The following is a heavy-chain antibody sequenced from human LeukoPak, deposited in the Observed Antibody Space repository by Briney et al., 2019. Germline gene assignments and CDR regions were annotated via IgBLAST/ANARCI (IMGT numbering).Heavy chain of an antibody. CDR3: AREETMVRGVSWFDP. D-gene: IGHD3-10*01. CDR2: IDHSGST. J-gene: IGHJ5*02. V-gene: IGHV4-34*01. Sequence: PSETLSLTCAVSGGSFSGYYWSWIRQPPGKGLEWIGEIDHSGSTNYSPSLKSRVTMSVDTSKNQFSLRLCSVTAADTAVYYCAREETMVRGVSWFDPWGQGTLVTVSS. CDR1: GGSFSGYY.